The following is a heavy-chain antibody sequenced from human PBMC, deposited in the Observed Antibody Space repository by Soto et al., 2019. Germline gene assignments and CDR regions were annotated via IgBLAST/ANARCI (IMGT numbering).Heavy chain of an antibody. Sequence: PGGSLRLSCAASGFTFSSYAMSWVRQAPGKGLEWVSAISGSGGSTYYADYVKGRFTISRDNSKNTLYLQMNSLRAEDTAVYYCAKRPVGYCSGGSCYLYYFDYWGQGTQVTVSS. J-gene: IGHJ4*02. CDR1: GFTFSSYA. V-gene: IGHV3-23*01. CDR2: ISGSGGST. D-gene: IGHD2-15*01. CDR3: AKRPVGYCSGGSCYLYYFDY.